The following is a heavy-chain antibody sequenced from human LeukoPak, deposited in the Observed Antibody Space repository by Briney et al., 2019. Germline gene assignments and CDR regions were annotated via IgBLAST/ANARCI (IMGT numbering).Heavy chain of an antibody. CDR1: GFTFSGSA. Sequence: GGSLRLSCAASGFTFSGSAMHWVRQASGKGLEWVGRIRSKASSYATAYAASVKGRFTISRDDSKNTAYLQMNSLKTEDTAVYYCTRLPNYGDNWFDPWGQGTLVTVSS. D-gene: IGHD3-16*01. CDR3: TRLPNYGDNWFDP. CDR2: IRSKASSYAT. J-gene: IGHJ5*02. V-gene: IGHV3-73*01.